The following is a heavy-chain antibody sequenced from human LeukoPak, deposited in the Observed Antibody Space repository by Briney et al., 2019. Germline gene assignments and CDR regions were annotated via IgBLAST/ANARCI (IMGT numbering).Heavy chain of an antibody. V-gene: IGHV3-48*03. CDR3: AKQWLVGI. CDR2: ISSFGSTI. D-gene: IGHD6-19*01. Sequence: PGGSLRLSCAASGFTFSSYEMNWVRQAPGKGLEWVSYISSFGSTIYYADSVKGRFTISRDNAKNSLYRQMNSLRAEDTAVYYCAKQWLVGIWGQGTLVTVSS. CDR1: GFTFSSYE. J-gene: IGHJ4*02.